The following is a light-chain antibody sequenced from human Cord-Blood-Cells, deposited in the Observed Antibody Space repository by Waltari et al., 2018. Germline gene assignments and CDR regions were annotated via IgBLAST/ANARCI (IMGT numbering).Light chain of an antibody. CDR1: SSDVGGYNY. J-gene: IGLJ2*01. CDR3: SSYAGSNNFVV. V-gene: IGLV2-8*01. CDR2: EVS. Sequence: QSALTQPPSASGSPGQSVTISCTGTSSDVGGYNYVSWYQQHPGKAPKLMIYEVSKRPSVFPDRFSGSKSGNTASLTVSGLQAEDEADYYCSSYAGSNNFVVFGGGTKLTVL.